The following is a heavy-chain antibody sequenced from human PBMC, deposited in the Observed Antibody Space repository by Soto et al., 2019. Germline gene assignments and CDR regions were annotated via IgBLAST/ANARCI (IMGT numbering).Heavy chain of an antibody. CDR1: GGSISSGGYY. CDR3: ARLPGYYDSSGYLYGMDV. V-gene: IGHV4-31*03. Sequence: SETLSLTCTVSGGSISSGGYYWSWIRQHPGKGLEWIGYIYYSGSTYYNPSLKSRVTISVDTSKNQFSLKLSSVTAADTAVYYCARLPGYYDSSGYLYGMDVRGQGTTVTVSS. J-gene: IGHJ6*02. CDR2: IYYSGST. D-gene: IGHD3-22*01.